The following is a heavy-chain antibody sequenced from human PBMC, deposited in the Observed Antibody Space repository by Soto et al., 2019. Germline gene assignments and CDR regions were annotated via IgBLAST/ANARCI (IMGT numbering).Heavy chain of an antibody. CDR1: GFTFSSYG. CDR3: AKAYYDFWSGYQAYGMDV. D-gene: IGHD3-3*01. Sequence: GGSLRLSCAAPGFTFSSYGMHWVRQAPGKGLEWVAVISYDGSNKYYADSVKGRFTISRDNSKNTLYLQMNSLRAEDTAVYYCAKAYYDFWSGYQAYGMDVWGQGTTVTVSS. CDR2: ISYDGSNK. J-gene: IGHJ6*02. V-gene: IGHV3-30*18.